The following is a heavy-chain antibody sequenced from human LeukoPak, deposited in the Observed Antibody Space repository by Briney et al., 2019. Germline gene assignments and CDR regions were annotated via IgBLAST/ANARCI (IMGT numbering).Heavy chain of an antibody. J-gene: IGHJ4*02. D-gene: IGHD6-19*01. CDR2: INPNSGGT. Sequence: GASVKVSCKASGYTFTDYYMHWVRQAPGQGLEWMGWINPNSGGTNYAQKFQGRVTMTRDTSISTAYMELSSLRSDDTAVYYCATTTWYCSGGNCLGYWGQGTLVTVSS. V-gene: IGHV1-2*02. CDR1: GYTFTDYY. CDR3: ATTTWYCSGGNCLGY.